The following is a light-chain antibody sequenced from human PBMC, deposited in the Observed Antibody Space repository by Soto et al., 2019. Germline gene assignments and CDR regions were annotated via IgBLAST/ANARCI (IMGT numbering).Light chain of an antibody. CDR1: QTINSK. CDR3: QQYETYFRYT. J-gene: IGKJ2*01. CDR2: DGY. V-gene: IGKV1-5*01. Sequence: DIQMTQSPSTLSASVGDRVTITCRASQTINSKLAWYQKKPGQAPKLLIFDGYNLESGVPSRFSGSGSGTEFTRSIGSLQPDDFATYYCQQYETYFRYTFGKGTKLDIK.